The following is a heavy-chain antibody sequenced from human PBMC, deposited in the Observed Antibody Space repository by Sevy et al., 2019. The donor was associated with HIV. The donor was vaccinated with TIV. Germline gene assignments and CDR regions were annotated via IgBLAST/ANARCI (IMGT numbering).Heavy chain of an antibody. D-gene: IGHD6-19*01. CDR1: GFTFSSYS. V-gene: IGHV3-21*01. J-gene: IGHJ4*02. CDR3: ARDPHSSGWYYFDY. Sequence: GGSLRLSCAASGFTFSSYSMNWVRQAPGKGLEWVSSISSSSSYIYYADSVKGRFTISRDNAKNSLYLQMNSLRAEDTAVYYCARDPHSSGWYYFDYWGQGTLVTVSS. CDR2: ISSSSSYI.